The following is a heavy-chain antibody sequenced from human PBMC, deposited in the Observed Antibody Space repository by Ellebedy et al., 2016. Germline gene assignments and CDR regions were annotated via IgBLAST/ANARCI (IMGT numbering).Heavy chain of an antibody. V-gene: IGHV3-30*18. J-gene: IGHJ4*02. CDR1: GFTFSSYG. CDR2: ISYDGSNK. CDR3: AKDWSYGDYATAHFDY. D-gene: IGHD4-17*01. Sequence: GESLKISXAASGFTFSSYGMHWVRQAPGKGLEWVAVISYDGSNKFYADSVEGRFTISRDNSKSTLYLQMNSLRAEDAAVYYCAKDWSYGDYATAHFDYWGQGTLV.